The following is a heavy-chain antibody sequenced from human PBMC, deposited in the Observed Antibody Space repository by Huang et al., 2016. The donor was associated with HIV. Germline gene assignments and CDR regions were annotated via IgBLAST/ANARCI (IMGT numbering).Heavy chain of an antibody. Sequence: QLQLQESGPGLVKPSETLSLTCTVSGGSISSSTYSWGWIRQPPEKGLEWIGSIYYTGTPYYNPSLKSRVTISVDTSKNQCSLRLSSVTAADSAVYYCARQLRVVVIGPGLDAFDIWGQGTMVTVSS. V-gene: IGHV4-39*01. J-gene: IGHJ3*02. CDR3: ARQLRVVVIGPGLDAFDI. CDR1: GGSISSSTYS. D-gene: IGHD3-22*01. CDR2: IYYTGTP.